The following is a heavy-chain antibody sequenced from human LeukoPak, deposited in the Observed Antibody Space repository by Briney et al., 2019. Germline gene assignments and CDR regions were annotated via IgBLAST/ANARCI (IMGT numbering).Heavy chain of an antibody. D-gene: IGHD3-16*02. CDR3: AKGQRYSTSPFDY. CDR1: GFTFSNCA. CDR2: ISDSGVST. V-gene: IGHV3-23*01. J-gene: IGHJ4*02. Sequence: GGSLRLSCAASGFTFSNCAMTWVREAPGKGLEWVSGISDSGVSTYYADSVKGRFTISGDNSKNTLYLQMNSLRAEDTAVYYCAKGQRYSTSPFDYWGQGTLVTVSS.